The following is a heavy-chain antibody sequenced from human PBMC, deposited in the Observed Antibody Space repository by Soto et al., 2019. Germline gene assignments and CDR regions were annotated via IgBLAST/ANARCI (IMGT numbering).Heavy chain of an antibody. Sequence: GESLRISYKGSGYSFTSYWISWVRQMPGKGLEWMGRIDPSDSYTNYSPSFQGHVTISADKSISTAYLQWSSLKASDTAMYYCARHQVYCSSTSCYAWFDPWGQGTLVTVSS. CDR1: GYSFTSYW. CDR3: ARHQVYCSSTSCYAWFDP. J-gene: IGHJ5*02. V-gene: IGHV5-10-1*01. CDR2: IDPSDSYT. D-gene: IGHD2-2*01.